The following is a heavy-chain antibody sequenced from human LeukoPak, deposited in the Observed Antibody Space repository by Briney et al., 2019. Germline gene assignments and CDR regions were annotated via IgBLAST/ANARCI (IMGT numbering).Heavy chain of an antibody. D-gene: IGHD3-3*01. V-gene: IGHV3-30*01. CDR2: ISYDGSNK. Sequence: GGSLRLSCAASGFTSSSYAMHWVRQAPGKGLEWVAVISYDGSNKYYADSVKGRFTISRDNSKNTLYLQMNSLRAEDTAVYYCASTHYDFWSGYNYNWFDPWGQGTLVTVSS. CDR3: ASTHYDFWSGYNYNWFDP. CDR1: GFTSSSYA. J-gene: IGHJ5*02.